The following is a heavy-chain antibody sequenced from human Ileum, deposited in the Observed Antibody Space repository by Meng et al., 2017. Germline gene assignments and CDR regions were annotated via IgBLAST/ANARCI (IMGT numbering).Heavy chain of an antibody. CDR2: IYYSGST. J-gene: IGHJ4*02. D-gene: IGHD3-22*01. CDR3: ARDRDSSGYYPY. V-gene: IGHV4-30-4*01. CDR1: GGSISSGDYY. Sequence: QVQLQESGPGLGKPSQTLSLPCTVSGGSISSGDYYWSWIRQPPGKGLELIGYIYYSGSTYYNPSLKSRLTISVDTSKNQFSLKLSSVTAADTAVYYCARDRDSSGYYPYWGQGTLVTVSS.